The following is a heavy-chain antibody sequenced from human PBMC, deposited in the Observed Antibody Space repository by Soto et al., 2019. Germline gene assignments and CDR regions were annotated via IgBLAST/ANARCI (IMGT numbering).Heavy chain of an antibody. Sequence: GGSLRLSCAASGFTFSSYSMNWVRKAPGKGLEWVSSISSSSSYIYYADSAKGRFTISRDNAKNSLYLQMTSMRAEDTDVYCCAKEGSPKVSRCDDYWGQGTLVTVSA. CDR1: GFTFSSYS. CDR2: ISSSSSYI. J-gene: IGHJ4*02. D-gene: IGHD2-8*01. CDR3: AKEGSPKVSRCDDY. V-gene: IGHV3-21*01.